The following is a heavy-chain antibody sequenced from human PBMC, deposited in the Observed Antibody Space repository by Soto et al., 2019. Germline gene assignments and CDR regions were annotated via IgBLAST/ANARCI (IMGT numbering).Heavy chain of an antibody. V-gene: IGHV4-31*03. CDR2: IYYSGST. CDR3: ARVAQLLPGQIDI. D-gene: IGHD2-2*01. Sequence: SETLSLTCTVSGGSIISGGYYWSWIRQHPGKGLEWIGYIYYSGSTYYNPSLKSRVTISVDTSKNQFSLKLSSVTAADTAVYYCARVAQLLPGQIDIWSQGTMVTVSS. J-gene: IGHJ3*02. CDR1: GGSIISGGYY.